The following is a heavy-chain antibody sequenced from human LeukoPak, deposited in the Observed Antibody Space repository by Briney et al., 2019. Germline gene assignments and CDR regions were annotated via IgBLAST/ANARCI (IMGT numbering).Heavy chain of an antibody. CDR3: GLGSGRSDFDY. Sequence: GGSLRLSCVVSEFTFSNAWMSWVRQAPGKGLEWFGRIKRKADGATRDFAAPVKGRFAISRDDSKNTVYLQMNSLKTEDTAVYYCGLGSGRSDFDYWGQGTLVTVSS. CDR2: IKRKADGATR. D-gene: IGHD3-10*01. CDR1: EFTFSNAW. J-gene: IGHJ4*02. V-gene: IGHV3-15*01.